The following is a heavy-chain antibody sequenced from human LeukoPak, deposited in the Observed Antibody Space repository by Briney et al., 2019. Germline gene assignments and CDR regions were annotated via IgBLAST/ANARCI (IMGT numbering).Heavy chain of an antibody. CDR1: GVSISSYY. V-gene: IGHV4-4*07. CDR2: IYTSGST. D-gene: IGHD3-10*01. J-gene: IGHJ6*04. Sequence: SETLSLTCTVSGVSISSYYWSWIRQPAGKGLEWIGRIYTSGSTNYNPSLKSRVTMSVDTSKNQFSLKLSSVTAADTAVYYCAGAYYYGSGSWKVDVWGKGTTVTISS. CDR3: AGAYYYGSGSWKVDV.